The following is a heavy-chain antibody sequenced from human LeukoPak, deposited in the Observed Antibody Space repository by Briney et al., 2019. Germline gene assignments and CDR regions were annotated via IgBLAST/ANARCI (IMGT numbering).Heavy chain of an antibody. CDR1: GFSVSSNY. Sequence: PGGSLRLSCVASGFSVSSNYMNWVRQAPGKGLEWVSVIYSDGRTYYADSVKGRFTISRDNSKNTLFLQMNSLRAEDTAVYYCARDMNMGYWGQGTLVTVSS. CDR3: ARDMNMGY. V-gene: IGHV3-53*01. J-gene: IGHJ4*02. CDR2: IYSDGRT. D-gene: IGHD1/OR15-1a*01.